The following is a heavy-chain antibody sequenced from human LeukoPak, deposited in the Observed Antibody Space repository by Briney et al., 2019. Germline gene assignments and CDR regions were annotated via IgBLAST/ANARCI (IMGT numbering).Heavy chain of an antibody. D-gene: IGHD6-25*01. CDR3: VRVVPSEQRVPYYFDY. V-gene: IGHV3-7*01. Sequence: GGSLRLSCAASEFTFSTYWMTWVRQAPGKGLEWVANINRDGSEKHYVDSVKGRFTISRDNAKNSLNLQMNSLRAEDTAVYYCVRVVPSEQRVPYYFDYWGQGTLVTVSS. CDR1: EFTFSTYW. J-gene: IGHJ4*02. CDR2: INRDGSEK.